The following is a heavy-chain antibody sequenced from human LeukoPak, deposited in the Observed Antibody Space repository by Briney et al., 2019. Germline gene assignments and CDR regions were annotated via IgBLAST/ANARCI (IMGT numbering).Heavy chain of an antibody. CDR1: GGSVSSGSYF. J-gene: IGHJ4*02. D-gene: IGHD3-22*01. CDR3: ARSPSGYRFDY. Sequence: PSETLSLTCTVSGGSVSSGSYFWTWIRQPPGKGLEWIGYIYYSGSTNYNPSLKSRVTISVDTSKNQFSLKLSSVTAADTAVYYCARSPSGYRFDYWGQGTPVTVSS. CDR2: IYYSGST. V-gene: IGHV4-61*01.